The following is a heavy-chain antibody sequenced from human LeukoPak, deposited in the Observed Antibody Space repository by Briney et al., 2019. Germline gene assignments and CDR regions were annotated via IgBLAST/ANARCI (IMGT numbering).Heavy chain of an antibody. CDR2: FDPEDGET. V-gene: IGHV1-24*01. J-gene: IGHJ4*02. D-gene: IGHD3-10*01. CDR1: GYTLTELS. Sequence: GASVKVSCKVSGYTLTELSMHWVRQAPGKGLEWMGGFDPEDGETIYAQKFQGRVTMTEDTSTDTAYMELSSLRSEDTTVYYCATTARNYGSGSYYAFWGQGTLVTVSS. CDR3: ATTARNYGSGSYYAF.